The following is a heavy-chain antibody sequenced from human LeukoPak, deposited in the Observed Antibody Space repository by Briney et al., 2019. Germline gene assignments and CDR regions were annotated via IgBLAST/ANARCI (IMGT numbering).Heavy chain of an antibody. CDR3: ARDKFLEWSSGFYGMDV. CDR1: GDSINTYT. D-gene: IGHD3-3*01. V-gene: IGHV1-69*13. CDR2: INPISETA. Sequence: SVKVSCKASGDSINTYTINWVRQAPGQGLEWMGGINPISETANYAQKFQGKVTITADESTSTAYMELSSLRSEDTAVYYCARDKFLEWSSGFYGMDVWGQGTTVVVSS. J-gene: IGHJ6*02.